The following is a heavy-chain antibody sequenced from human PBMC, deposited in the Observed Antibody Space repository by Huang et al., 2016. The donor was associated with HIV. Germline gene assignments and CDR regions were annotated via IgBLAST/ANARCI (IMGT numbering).Heavy chain of an antibody. Sequence: QVQLQQWGAGLLKPSETLSLTCAVYGGSFNVFHWSWVRQPPGKGLEWIGEINHSGRTNYKPSLKSRGTISIDTSKNQFSLKMTSVTAADTAVYHCARGRGSLTIRWFDPWGQGSQVTVSS. V-gene: IGHV4-34*01. CDR2: INHSGRT. CDR3: ARGRGSLTIRWFDP. CDR1: GGSFNVFH. J-gene: IGHJ5*02. D-gene: IGHD2-15*01.